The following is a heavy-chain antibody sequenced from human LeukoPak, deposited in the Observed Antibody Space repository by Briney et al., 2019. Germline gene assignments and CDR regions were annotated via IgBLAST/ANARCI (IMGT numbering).Heavy chain of an antibody. CDR3: ARNTVRGYSGYVAFDI. Sequence: PSETLSLTCTVSGGSISSYYWSWIRQPPGKGLEWIGYIYYSGSTNYNPSLKSRVTISVDTSKNQFSLKLSSVTAADTAVYYCARNTVRGYSGYVAFDIWGQGTVVTVSS. D-gene: IGHD5-12*01. CDR2: IYYSGST. V-gene: IGHV4-59*01. J-gene: IGHJ3*02. CDR1: GGSISSYY.